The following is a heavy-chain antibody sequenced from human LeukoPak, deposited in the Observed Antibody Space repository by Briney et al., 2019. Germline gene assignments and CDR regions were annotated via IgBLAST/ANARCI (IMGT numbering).Heavy chain of an antibody. J-gene: IGHJ4*02. CDR1: GGSISSSSYY. CDR3: ASLSIVGAQTHY. D-gene: IGHD1-26*01. CDR2: IYYSGST. V-gene: IGHV4-39*01. Sequence: SETLSLTCTVSGGSISSSSYYWGWTRPPPGKGLGLVGSIYYSGSTYSHPSRDRRATISVDTSTNQFSLSLSSAPPADTAGYCCASLSIVGAQTHYWGQGTLFTVSS.